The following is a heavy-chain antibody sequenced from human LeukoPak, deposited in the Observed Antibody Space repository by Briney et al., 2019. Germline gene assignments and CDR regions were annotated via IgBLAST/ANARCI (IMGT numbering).Heavy chain of an antibody. CDR3: VRVKGTYFDF. CDR1: GFPFSSYS. J-gene: IGHJ4*02. V-gene: IGHV3-48*01. CDR2: ISASGSNI. D-gene: IGHD1-1*01. Sequence: GGSLRLSCAASGFPFSSYSMNWVRQAPGKGLEWVSYISASGSNIYYLDSVKGRFTVSRDNAMNSLFLQMDRPRAEDTAVYYCVRVKGTYFDFWGQGTLVTVSS.